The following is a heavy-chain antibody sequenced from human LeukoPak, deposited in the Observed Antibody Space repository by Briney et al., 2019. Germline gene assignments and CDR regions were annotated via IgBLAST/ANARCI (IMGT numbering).Heavy chain of an antibody. CDR2: IYYSGST. V-gene: IGHV4-39*01. J-gene: IGHJ4*02. CDR3: ARLTTDGYKPQPR. Sequence: KPSETLSLTCTVSGGSISSSSYYWGWIRQPPGKGLEWIGSIYYSGSTYYNPSLKSRVTISVDTSKNQFSLKLSSVTAADTAVYHCARLTTDGYKPQPRWGQGTLVTVSS. D-gene: IGHD5-24*01. CDR1: GGSISSSSYY.